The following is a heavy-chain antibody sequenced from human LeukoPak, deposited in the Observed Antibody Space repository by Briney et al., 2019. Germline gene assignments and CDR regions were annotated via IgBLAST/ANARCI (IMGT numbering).Heavy chain of an antibody. V-gene: IGHV4-39*01. Sequence: ASETLSLTCTVSGGSISRSFYYWGWIRQSPGKGLEWIGSIYYSDSGTMYYNPSLKSRVTMSADTSKNQFSLRVSSVTAADTAVYYCAGSIAARLDYWGQGTLVTVSS. J-gene: IGHJ4*02. CDR2: IYYSDSGTM. CDR1: GGSISRSFYY. CDR3: AGSIAARLDY. D-gene: IGHD6-6*01.